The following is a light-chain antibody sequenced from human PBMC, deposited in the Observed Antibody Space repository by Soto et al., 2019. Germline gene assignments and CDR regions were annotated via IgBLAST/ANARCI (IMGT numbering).Light chain of an antibody. CDR1: SGHSSYA. J-gene: IGLJ2*01. V-gene: IGLV4-69*01. Sequence: QPVLTQSPSASASXXXXXXLTCTLSSGHSSYAIAWHQQQPEKGPRYLMKLNSDGSHSKGDGIPDRFSGSSSGAERYLTISSLQSEDEADYYCQTWGTGIMVFGGGTKLTVL. CDR2: LNSDGSH. CDR3: QTWGTGIMV.